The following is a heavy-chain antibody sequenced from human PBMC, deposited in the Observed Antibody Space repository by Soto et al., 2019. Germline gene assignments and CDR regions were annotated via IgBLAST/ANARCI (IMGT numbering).Heavy chain of an antibody. CDR3: ASQHYGRSSSSSFDP. J-gene: IGHJ5*02. CDR2: LYYIGSA. CDR1: GGSISNYY. D-gene: IGHD6-6*01. Sequence: QVQLQESGPGLVKPSETLSLTCTVSGGSISNYYWSWIRQPPGKGLEWIGYLYYIGSANYNPSLKCRVTLSLDTSKTPFSLKLSSVPTADTAVYYCASQHYGRSSSSSFDPWGQGTLVTVSS. V-gene: IGHV4-59*01.